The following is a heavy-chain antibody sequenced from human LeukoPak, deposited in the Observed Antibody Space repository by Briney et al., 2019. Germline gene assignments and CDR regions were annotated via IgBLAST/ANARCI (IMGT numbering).Heavy chain of an antibody. J-gene: IGHJ4*02. D-gene: IGHD5-12*01. Sequence: SGFTFSSYWMSWVRQAPGKGLEWVANIKQDGSEKYYVDSVKGRFTISRDNAKNSLYLQMNSLRAEDTAVYYCARERGSGALDYWGQGTLVTVSS. CDR3: ARERGSGALDY. CDR2: IKQDGSEK. V-gene: IGHV3-7*01. CDR1: GFTFSSYW.